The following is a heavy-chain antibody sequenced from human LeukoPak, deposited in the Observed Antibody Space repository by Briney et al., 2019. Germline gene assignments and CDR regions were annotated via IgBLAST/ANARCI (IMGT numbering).Heavy chain of an antibody. CDR1: GGTFSSYA. V-gene: IGHV1-69*05. CDR3: ARHGQLAVYNWFDP. Sequence: SVKVSCKTSGGTFSSYAISWVGQAPGQGLEWMGGIIPIFGTANYAQKFQGRVTITTDESTSTAYMELSSLRSEDTAVYYCARHGQLAVYNWFDPWGQGTLVTVSS. J-gene: IGHJ5*02. CDR2: IIPIFGTA. D-gene: IGHD6-13*01.